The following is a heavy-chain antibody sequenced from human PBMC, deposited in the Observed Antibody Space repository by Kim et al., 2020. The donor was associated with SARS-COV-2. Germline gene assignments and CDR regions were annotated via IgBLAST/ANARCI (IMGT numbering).Heavy chain of an antibody. CDR3: AKAEMTTVTRGGLDY. D-gene: IGHD4-17*01. Sequence: DSVKGRFTISRDNSKNTRYLQMNSLRAEDTAVYYCAKAEMTTVTRGGLDYWGQGTLVTVSS. J-gene: IGHJ4*02. V-gene: IGHV3-30*02.